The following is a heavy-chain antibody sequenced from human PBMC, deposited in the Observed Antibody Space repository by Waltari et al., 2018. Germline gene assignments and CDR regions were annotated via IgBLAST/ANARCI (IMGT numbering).Heavy chain of an antibody. J-gene: IGHJ4*02. Sequence: EVHLVESGGGLVQPGGSLRLSCAASGFTFSDYWMIWVRQVTGKGLVWNSRINKGGGNTKCADVVKGRFTSASNNAKNALYMQRNNLRAEDTAVYYCARMGDWGRDYFDYWGQGTLVTVSS. CDR3: ARMGDWGRDYFDY. V-gene: IGHV3-74*01. CDR2: INKGGGNT. D-gene: IGHD3-16*01. CDR1: GFTFSDYW.